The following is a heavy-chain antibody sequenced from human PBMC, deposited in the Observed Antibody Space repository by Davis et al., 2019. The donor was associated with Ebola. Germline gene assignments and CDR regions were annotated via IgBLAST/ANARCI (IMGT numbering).Heavy chain of an antibody. D-gene: IGHD3-22*01. CDR1: GGSISSSNW. Sequence: MPGGSLRLSCAVSGGSISSSNWWSWVRQPPGKGLEWIGEIYHSGSTNYNPSLKSRVTISVDTSKNQFSLKLSSVTAADTAVYYCARLGKTYYYDSSGYYSWADAFDIWGQGTMVTVSS. CDR3: ARLGKTYYYDSSGYYSWADAFDI. V-gene: IGHV4-4*02. CDR2: IYHSGST. J-gene: IGHJ3*02.